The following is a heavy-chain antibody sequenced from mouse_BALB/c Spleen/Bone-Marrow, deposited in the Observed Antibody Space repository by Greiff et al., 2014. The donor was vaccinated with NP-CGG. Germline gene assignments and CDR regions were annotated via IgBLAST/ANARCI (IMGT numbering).Heavy chain of an antibody. V-gene: IGHV14-3*02. Sequence: EVQLQQSGAELVKPGASVKLSCTASGFNIKDTYMHWVKQGPEQGLEWIGRIDPANGNTKYDPKFQGKATITADTSSNTAYLQLSSLTSEDTAVYYCARYRYDYYAMDYWGQGTSVTVSS. J-gene: IGHJ4*01. CDR2: IDPANGNT. CDR3: ARYRYDYYAMDY. CDR1: GFNIKDTY. D-gene: IGHD2-14*01.